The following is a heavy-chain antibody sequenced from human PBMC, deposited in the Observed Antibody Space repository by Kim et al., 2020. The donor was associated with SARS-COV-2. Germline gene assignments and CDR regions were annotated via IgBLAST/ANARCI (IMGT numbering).Heavy chain of an antibody. D-gene: IGHD2-15*01. CDR3: ARGVVSATIRSWPNYYYYYYMDV. Sequence: ASVKVSCKASGYTFTNYYMHWVRQAPGQGLDWMGIINPSGGSTTYAQKFQGRVTMTRDTSTSTAYMELSSLRSEDTAVYYCARGVVSATIRSWPNYYYYYYMDVWGKGTTVTVSS. V-gene: IGHV1-46*01. J-gene: IGHJ6*03. CDR1: GYTFTNYY. CDR2: INPSGGST.